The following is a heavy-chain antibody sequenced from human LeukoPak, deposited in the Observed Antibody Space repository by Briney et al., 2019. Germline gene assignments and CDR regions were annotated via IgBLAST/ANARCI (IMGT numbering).Heavy chain of an antibody. V-gene: IGHV3-49*04. J-gene: IGHJ4*02. Sequence: GGSLSLSCTTSVFAFDDFAMSWVRQPAGQGLEWVGFIRRRAYGGAAEYAASVKGRFIISRDDSKGIAYLQMNSLKTEDTAVYYCSRNGLVDFDYWGQGSRVIVSP. CDR1: VFAFDDFA. CDR2: IRRRAYGGAA. CDR3: SRNGLVDFDY.